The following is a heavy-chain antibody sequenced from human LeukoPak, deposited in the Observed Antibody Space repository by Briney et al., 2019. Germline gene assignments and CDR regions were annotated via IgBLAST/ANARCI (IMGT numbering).Heavy chain of an antibody. J-gene: IGHJ4*02. D-gene: IGHD6-19*01. Sequence: GGSLRLXCAASGFTFSSYGMHWVRQAPGKELEWVAFIRYDGSNKYYADSVKGRFTISRDNSKNTLYLQMNSLRAEDTAVYYCAKDTGKYSSGWTDYWGQGTLVTVSS. CDR2: IRYDGSNK. CDR1: GFTFSSYG. V-gene: IGHV3-30*02. CDR3: AKDTGKYSSGWTDY.